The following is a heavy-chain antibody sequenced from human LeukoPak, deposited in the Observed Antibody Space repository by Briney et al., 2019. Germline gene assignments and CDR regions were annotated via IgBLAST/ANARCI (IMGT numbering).Heavy chain of an antibody. CDR2: IGSSISNI. CDR1: GFTISSYS. V-gene: IGHV3-48*01. J-gene: IGHJ4*02. Sequence: PGGSLRLSCVASGFTISSYSMNWVRQVPGKGLEWVSYIGSSISNIHYADSVKGRFTISRDNAKNSLYLQMNSLRAEDTAVYYCARDNGGSGYWGQGTLVTVSS. D-gene: IGHD4-23*01. CDR3: ARDNGGSGY.